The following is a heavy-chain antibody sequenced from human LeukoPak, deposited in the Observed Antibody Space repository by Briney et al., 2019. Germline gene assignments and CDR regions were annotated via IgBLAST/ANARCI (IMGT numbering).Heavy chain of an antibody. CDR1: GFTFSSYA. CDR2: IKQDGSEK. J-gene: IGHJ3*02. D-gene: IGHD4-17*01. CDR3: AKEKSDYGDYFGDAFDI. V-gene: IGHV3-7*01. Sequence: GGSLRLSCAASGFTFSSYAMSWVRQAPGKGLEWVANIKQDGSEKYYVDSVKGRFTISRDNAKNSLYLQMNSLRAEDTAVYYCAKEKSDYGDYFGDAFDIWGQGTMVTVSS.